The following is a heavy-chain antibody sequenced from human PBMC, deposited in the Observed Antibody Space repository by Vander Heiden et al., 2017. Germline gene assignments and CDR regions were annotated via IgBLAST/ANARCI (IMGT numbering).Heavy chain of an antibody. D-gene: IGHD2-15*01. CDR1: AFTFSTYT. V-gene: IGHV3-30-3*01. J-gene: IGHJ4*02. CDR2: ISYDGSNK. CDR3: ARGEMSTLGPFDY. Sequence: QVQLVESGGGVVQPGRPLRLSCAASAFTFSTYTMHWVRQAPGKGLEWVSVISYDGSNKYHADSVGGRFTISRDNSKNTLYLQMNSLRAEDTAVYYCARGEMSTLGPFDYWGQGTLVTVSS.